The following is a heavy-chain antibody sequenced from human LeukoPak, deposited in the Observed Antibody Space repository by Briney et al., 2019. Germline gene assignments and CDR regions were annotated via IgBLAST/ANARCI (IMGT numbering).Heavy chain of an antibody. D-gene: IGHD1-14*01. Sequence: ASVKVSCKAFGYTFTSYALHWVRQAPGQRLEWMGWINAGNDNKKYSQKFQGRVTITRDTSASAAYMELSSLRSEDTAVYYCARGESVNLGFDYWGQGTLVTVSS. CDR1: GYTFTSYA. J-gene: IGHJ4*02. CDR2: INAGNDNK. CDR3: ARGESVNLGFDY. V-gene: IGHV1-3*01.